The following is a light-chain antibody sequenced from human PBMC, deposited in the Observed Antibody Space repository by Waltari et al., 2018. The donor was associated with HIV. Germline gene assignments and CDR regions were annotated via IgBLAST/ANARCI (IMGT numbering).Light chain of an antibody. Sequence: DILMTQSPDSLAVSLGARATITCKSSQTILYNSNNKSYLAWYQQRQGQPPKLLIYWATTRESGVLDRFSGSGDETDYSLTISSLQAEDVAVYYCQQYYSTPLTFGGGTKVEIK. J-gene: IGKJ4*01. CDR2: WAT. V-gene: IGKV4-1*01. CDR3: QQYYSTPLT. CDR1: QTILYNSNNKSY.